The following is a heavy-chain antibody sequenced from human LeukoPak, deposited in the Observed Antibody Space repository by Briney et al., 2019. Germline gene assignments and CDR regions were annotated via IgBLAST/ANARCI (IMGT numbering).Heavy chain of an antibody. J-gene: IGHJ4*02. D-gene: IGHD1-26*01. CDR2: INHSGST. Sequence: SETLSLTCAVYGGSFSGYYWSWIRQPPGKGLEWIGEINHSGSTNYNPSLKSRVTISVDTSKNQFSLKLSSVTAADTAVYYCAREVSAATPSFDYWGRGTLVTVSS. CDR3: AREVSAATPSFDY. CDR1: GGSFSGYY. V-gene: IGHV4-34*01.